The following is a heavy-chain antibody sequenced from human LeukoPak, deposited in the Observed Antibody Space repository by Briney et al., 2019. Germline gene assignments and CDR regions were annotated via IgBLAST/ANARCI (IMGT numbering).Heavy chain of an antibody. V-gene: IGHV1-2*02. CDR2: INPNSGGT. J-gene: IGHJ4*02. CDR1: GYTFTGYY. D-gene: IGHD5-18*01. CDR3: VRAPTAMDPFDY. Sequence: ASVKVSCKASGYTFTGYYMHWVRQAPGQGLEWMGWINPNSGGTNYAQKFQGRVTMTRDTSISTAYMELSRLRSDDTAVYYCVRAPTAMDPFDYWGQGTLVTVSS.